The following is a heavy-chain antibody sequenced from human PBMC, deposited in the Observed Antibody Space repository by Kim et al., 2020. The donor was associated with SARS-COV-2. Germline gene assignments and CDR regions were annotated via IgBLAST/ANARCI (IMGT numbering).Heavy chain of an antibody. D-gene: IGHD1-7*01. CDR1: GFTFTTYN. CDR3: ARDWNWAIDV. V-gene: IGHV3-48*02. J-gene: IGHJ4*02. Sequence: GGSLRLSCAASGFTFTTYNMNCFRQAPGKGLVWISYISVTDEIYYADSVKVRFMITRDYTTNSLNLQMNNLRDEDTAVYYCARDWNWAIDVWGQGTLVTVSS. CDR2: ISVTDEI.